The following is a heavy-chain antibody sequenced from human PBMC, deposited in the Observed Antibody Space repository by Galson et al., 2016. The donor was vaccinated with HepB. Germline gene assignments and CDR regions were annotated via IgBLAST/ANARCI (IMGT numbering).Heavy chain of an antibody. J-gene: IGHJ6*02. CDR3: ARGGPLYCRGGSCYSAYFGMDV. Sequence: SLRLSCAASGFTFSSYNMNWVRQAPGKGLEWVSSIRSSSNDIYYADSVKGRFTISRDNAKNSLYLQMNSLSAEDTAVDYCARGGPLYCRGGSCYSAYFGMDVWGQGTTVTVSS. CDR1: GFTFSSYN. D-gene: IGHD2-15*01. V-gene: IGHV3-21*06. CDR2: IRSSSNDI.